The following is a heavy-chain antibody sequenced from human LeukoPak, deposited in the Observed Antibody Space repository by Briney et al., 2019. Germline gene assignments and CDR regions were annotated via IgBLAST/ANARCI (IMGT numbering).Heavy chain of an antibody. CDR2: IYYSGST. V-gene: IGHV4-59*08. J-gene: IGHJ5*02. Sequence: SETLSLTCTVSGGSISSYYWSWIRQPPGKGLEWIGYIYYSGSTNYNPSLKSRVTISVDTSKNQFSLKLSSVTAADTAVYYCARNSGSLIKYNWFDPWGQGTLVTVPS. CDR3: ARNSGSLIKYNWFDP. CDR1: GGSISSYY. D-gene: IGHD1-26*01.